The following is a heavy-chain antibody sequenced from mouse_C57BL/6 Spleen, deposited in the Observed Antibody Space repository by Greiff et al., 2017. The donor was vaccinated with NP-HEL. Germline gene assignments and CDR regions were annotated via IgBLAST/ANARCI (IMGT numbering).Heavy chain of an antibody. CDR3: ARPYDYDEAWFAY. D-gene: IGHD2-4*01. CDR1: GYTFTSYW. J-gene: IGHJ3*01. Sequence: QVQLKESGAELAKPGASVKLSCKASGYTFTSYWMHWVKQRPGQGLEWIGYINPSSGYTKYNQKFKDKATLTADKSSSTAYMQLSSLTYEDSAVYYCARPYDYDEAWFAYWGQGTLVTVSA. V-gene: IGHV1-7*01. CDR2: INPSSGYT.